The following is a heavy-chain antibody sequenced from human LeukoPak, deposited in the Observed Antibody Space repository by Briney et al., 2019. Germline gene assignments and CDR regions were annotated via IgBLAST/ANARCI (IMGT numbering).Heavy chain of an antibody. V-gene: IGHV3-20*04. Sequence: GGSLRLSCAASGFKSDDHGMSWVRQVPGKGLEWVSGLNWNGGRTGYADSVKGRFTISRDNAKNSLYLQMNSLRAEDTAFYYCAKDRSFIGLDIWGQGTMVIVSS. CDR3: AKDRSFIGLDI. D-gene: IGHD1-26*01. CDR2: LNWNGGRT. CDR1: GFKSDDHG. J-gene: IGHJ3*02.